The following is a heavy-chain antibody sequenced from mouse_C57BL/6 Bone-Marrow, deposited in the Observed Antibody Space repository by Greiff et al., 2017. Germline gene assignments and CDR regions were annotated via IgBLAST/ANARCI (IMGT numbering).Heavy chain of an antibody. CDR2: IDPETGGT. D-gene: IGHD2-5*01. CDR3: TRVIVNYYAMDY. V-gene: IGHV1-15*01. J-gene: IGHJ4*01. Sequence: QVQLQQSGAELVRPGASVTLSCKASGYTFTDYEMHWVKQTPVHGLEWIGAIDPETGGTAYNQKFKGKAILTADKSSSTAYMELRSLTSEDSAVYYCTRVIVNYYAMDYWGQGTSVTVSS. CDR1: GYTFTDYE.